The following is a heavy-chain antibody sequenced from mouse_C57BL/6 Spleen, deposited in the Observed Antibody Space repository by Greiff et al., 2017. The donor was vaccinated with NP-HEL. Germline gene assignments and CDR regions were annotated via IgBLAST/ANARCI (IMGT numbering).Heavy chain of an antibody. CDR2: IYPRSGNT. CDR3: ARLDSSGHTFDY. J-gene: IGHJ2*01. Sequence: QVQLQQSGAELARPGASVKLSCKASGYTFTSYGISWVKQRTGQGLEWIGEIYPRSGNTYYNEKFKGKATLTADKSSSTAYMELRSLTSEDSAVYFCARLDSSGHTFDYWGQGTTLTVSS. D-gene: IGHD3-2*02. CDR1: GYTFTSYG. V-gene: IGHV1-81*01.